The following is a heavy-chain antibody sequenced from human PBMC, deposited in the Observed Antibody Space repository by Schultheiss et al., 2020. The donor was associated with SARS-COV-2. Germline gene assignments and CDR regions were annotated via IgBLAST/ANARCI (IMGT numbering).Heavy chain of an antibody. CDR2: IYYSGST. CDR3: ARDAYDSSGYYRAYGMDV. V-gene: IGHV4-34*09. Sequence: LRLSCAVYGGSFSGYYWSWIRQPPGKGLEWIGSIYYSGSTYYNPSLKSRVTISVDTSKNQFSLKLSSVTAADTAVYYCARDAYDSSGYYRAYGMDVWGQGTTVTVSS. CDR1: GGSFSGYY. J-gene: IGHJ6*02. D-gene: IGHD3-22*01.